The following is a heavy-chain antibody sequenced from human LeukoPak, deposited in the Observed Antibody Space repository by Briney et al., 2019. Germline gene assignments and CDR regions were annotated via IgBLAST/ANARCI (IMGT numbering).Heavy chain of an antibody. D-gene: IGHD2-2*01. Sequence: SETLSLTCAVSCGSISSGGYSWSWIRQPPGKGLEWIGYIYHSGSTYYNPSLKSRVTISVDRSKNQFSLKLSSVTATDTAVYYCARGRYCSSTSCEGNWFDPWGQGTLVTVSS. V-gene: IGHV4-30-2*01. CDR2: IYHSGST. CDR3: ARGRYCSSTSCEGNWFDP. J-gene: IGHJ5*02. CDR1: CGSISSGGYS.